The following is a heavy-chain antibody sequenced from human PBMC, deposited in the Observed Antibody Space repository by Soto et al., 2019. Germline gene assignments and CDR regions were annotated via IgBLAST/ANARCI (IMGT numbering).Heavy chain of an antibody. J-gene: IGHJ6*02. CDR3: ARHVPAAGYYYGMDV. CDR2: IIPIFGTA. CDR1: GGTFSSYA. D-gene: IGHD2-2*01. Sequence: QVQLVQSGVEVKKPGSSVKVSCKASGGTFSSYAISWVRQAPGQGLEWMGGIIPIFGTANYAQKFQGRVTITADESTGTAYMELSSLRSEETAVYYCARHVPAAGYYYGMDVWGQGTTVTVSS. V-gene: IGHV1-69*12.